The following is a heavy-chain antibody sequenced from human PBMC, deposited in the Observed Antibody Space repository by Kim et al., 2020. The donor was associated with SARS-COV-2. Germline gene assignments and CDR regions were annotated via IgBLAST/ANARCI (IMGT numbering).Heavy chain of an antibody. Sequence: ASVKVSCKPSGYPFSSYDVNWVRQATGQGLEWMGWMNPNSGNTGYAQNFQGRVTMTRNTSISTAYMELSSLRSDDTAVYYCARGRRYSSTYYLDYWGQGTLITVSS. V-gene: IGHV1-8*01. CDR1: GYPFSSYD. J-gene: IGHJ4*02. CDR2: MNPNSGNT. CDR3: ARGRRYSSTYYLDY. D-gene: IGHD6-13*01.